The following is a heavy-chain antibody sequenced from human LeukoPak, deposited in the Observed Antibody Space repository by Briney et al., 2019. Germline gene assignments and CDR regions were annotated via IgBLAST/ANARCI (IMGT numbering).Heavy chain of an antibody. CDR2: ISYDGSNK. Sequence: GGSLRLSCAASGFTFSSYAMHWVRQAPGKGLEWVAVISYDGSNKYYADSVKGRFTISRDNSKNTLYLQMNSLRAEDTAVYYCARDLSTDYDILTGLDYWGQGTLVTVSS. J-gene: IGHJ4*02. CDR1: GFTFSSYA. V-gene: IGHV3-30-3*01. D-gene: IGHD3-9*01. CDR3: ARDLSTDYDILTGLDY.